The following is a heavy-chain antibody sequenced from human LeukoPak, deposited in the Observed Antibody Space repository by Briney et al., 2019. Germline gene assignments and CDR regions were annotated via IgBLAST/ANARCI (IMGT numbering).Heavy chain of an antibody. V-gene: IGHV4-39*01. CDR2: IYYSGST. J-gene: IGHJ4*02. Sequence: PSETLSLTCTVSGGSISTSSYYWGWIRQPPGKGLDWIGTIYYSGSTYYNPSLKSRVTIPVDTSKKQFYLKLRSVTAADTAVYYCARHYTESGFYYYFAHWGQGTLVTVSS. CDR3: ARHYTESGFYYYFAH. CDR1: GGSISTSSYY. D-gene: IGHD3-22*01.